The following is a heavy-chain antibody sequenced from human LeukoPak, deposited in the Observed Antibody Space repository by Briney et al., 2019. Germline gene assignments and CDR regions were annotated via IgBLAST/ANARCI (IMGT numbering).Heavy chain of an antibody. Sequence: SETLSLTCTVSGGSISSSSYYWGWIRQPPGKGLEWIGSIYYSGSTYYNPSLKSRVTISVDTSKNQFSLKLSSVTAADTAVYYCARHDYELGWFDPWGQGTLVTVSS. CDR3: ARHDYELGWFDP. J-gene: IGHJ5*02. CDR1: GGSISSSSYY. V-gene: IGHV4-39*01. D-gene: IGHD4-17*01. CDR2: IYYSGST.